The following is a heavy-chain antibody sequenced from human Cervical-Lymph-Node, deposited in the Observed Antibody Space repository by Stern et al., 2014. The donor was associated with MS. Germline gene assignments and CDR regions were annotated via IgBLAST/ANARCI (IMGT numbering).Heavy chain of an antibody. D-gene: IGHD6-13*01. J-gene: IGHJ3*02. CDR3: AKGGGSSLTGGAFDI. Sequence: MQLVQSGGGLVQPGRSLRLSCAVSGLTFDDYAMHWVRQAPGKGLEWVSGISWNSDNIGYAESVKGRFTISRDNVKNSLYLQMNPLSPEDTAFYYCAKGGGSSLTGGAFDIWGQGTMVTVSS. CDR1: GLTFDDYA. CDR2: ISWNSDNI. V-gene: IGHV3-9*01.